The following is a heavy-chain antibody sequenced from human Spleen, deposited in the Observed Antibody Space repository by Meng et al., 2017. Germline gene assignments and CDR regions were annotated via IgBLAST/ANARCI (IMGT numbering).Heavy chain of an antibody. V-gene: IGHV4-34*01. J-gene: IGHJ4*02. CDR1: GGSFSGYY. D-gene: IGHD4-11*01. CDR3: ARGPTTMAHDFDY. CDR2: INHSGST. Sequence: LPQWGEGPLKPSETLSLTCAVYGGSFSGYYWSWIRQPPGKGLEWIGEINHSGSTNYNPSLESRATISVDTSQNNLSLKLSSVTAADSAVYYCARGPTTMAHDFDYWGQGTLVTVSS.